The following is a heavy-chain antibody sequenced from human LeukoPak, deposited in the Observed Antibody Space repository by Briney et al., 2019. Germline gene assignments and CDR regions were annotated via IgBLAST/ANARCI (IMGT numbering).Heavy chain of an antibody. V-gene: IGHV3-23*01. CDR3: AKDAPFYCSSISCPNWFDP. CDR2: ISGSGGST. J-gene: IGHJ5*02. Sequence: GGSLRLSCAASGFTFSSYAMSWVRQAPGKGLEWVSAISGSGGSTYYADSVKGRLTISRDNSKNTLYLQMNSLRAEDTAVYYCAKDAPFYCSSISCPNWFDPWGQGTLVTVSS. D-gene: IGHD2-2*01. CDR1: GFTFSSYA.